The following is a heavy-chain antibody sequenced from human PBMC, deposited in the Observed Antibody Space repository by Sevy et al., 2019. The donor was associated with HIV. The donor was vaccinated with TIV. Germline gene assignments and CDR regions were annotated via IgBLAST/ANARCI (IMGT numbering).Heavy chain of an antibody. CDR3: ARFYDY. CDR2: ISSTGNTI. V-gene: IGHV3-21*01. CDR1: GFTFNIYS. J-gene: IGHJ4*02. Sequence: GGSLRLSCATSGFTFNIYSMNWVRQAPGKGLEWVSSISSTGNTIYYADSVRGRFTVSRDNAENSLYLQMDSLRAEDTAVYYSARFYDYWGQGTLVTVSS.